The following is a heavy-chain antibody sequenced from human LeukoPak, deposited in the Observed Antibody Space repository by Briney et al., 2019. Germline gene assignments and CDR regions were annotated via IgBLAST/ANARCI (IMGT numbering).Heavy chain of an antibody. J-gene: IGHJ5*02. Sequence: SETLSLTCTVSGGSISSGDYYWGWLRQPPGKGLEWIGYIYYNGSTNYNPSLKSRVTISVDTSKNQFSLKLSSVTAADTAVYYCARQGAYCSGGSCFLPGWFDPWGQGTLVTVSS. CDR2: IYYNGST. CDR1: GGSISSGDYY. D-gene: IGHD2-15*01. V-gene: IGHV4-61*05. CDR3: ARQGAYCSGGSCFLPGWFDP.